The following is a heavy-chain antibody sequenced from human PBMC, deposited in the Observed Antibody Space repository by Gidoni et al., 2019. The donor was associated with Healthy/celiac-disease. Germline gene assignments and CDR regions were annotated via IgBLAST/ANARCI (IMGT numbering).Heavy chain of an antibody. CDR3: AISGSYPNWFDP. D-gene: IGHD1-26*01. V-gene: IGHV1-3*01. Sequence: QVQLVQSGAEVKKPGASVKVSCKASGYTFTRYAMHWVRQAPGQRLEWMGWITAGNGNTKYSQKFQGRVTITRDTSASTAYMELSSLRSEDTAVYYCAISGSYPNWFDPWGQGTLVTVSS. CDR2: ITAGNGNT. CDR1: GYTFTRYA. J-gene: IGHJ5*02.